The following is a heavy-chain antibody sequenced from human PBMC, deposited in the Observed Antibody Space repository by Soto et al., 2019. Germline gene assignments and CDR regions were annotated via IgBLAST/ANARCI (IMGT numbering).Heavy chain of an antibody. D-gene: IGHD3-16*01. V-gene: IGHV4-30-2*01. Sequence: SETLSLTYAVSCCSISSGGYSLRWIWQPPGKGLEWIGYIYHSGSTYYNPSLKSRVTISVDRSKNQFSLKLSSVTAADTAVYYCARDQIMEQGGYYYGMDVWGQGTTVT. CDR3: ARDQIMEQGGYYYGMDV. CDR2: IYHSGST. J-gene: IGHJ6*02. CDR1: CCSISSGGYS.